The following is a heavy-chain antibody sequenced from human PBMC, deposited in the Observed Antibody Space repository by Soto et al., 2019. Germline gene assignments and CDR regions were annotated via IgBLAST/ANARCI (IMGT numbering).Heavy chain of an antibody. CDR1: GGSISSSNW. J-gene: IGHJ5*02. D-gene: IGHD6-25*01. Sequence: QVQLQESGPGLVKPSGTLSLTCAVSGGSISSSNWWSWVRQPPGKGLEWIGEIYHSGSTNYNPSLKSRVTISVDKSENQFSLKLSSVTAADTAVYYCARAVSLAYSSEEFDPWGQGTLVTVSS. V-gene: IGHV4-4*02. CDR3: ARAVSLAYSSEEFDP. CDR2: IYHSGST.